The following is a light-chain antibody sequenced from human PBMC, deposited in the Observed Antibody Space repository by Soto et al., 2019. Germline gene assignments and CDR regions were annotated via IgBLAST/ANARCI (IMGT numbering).Light chain of an antibody. CDR1: SRDVGGYNY. V-gene: IGLV2-8*01. Sequence: QSVLTQPPSASGSPGQSVAISCTGTSRDVGGYNYVSWYQQHPGKAPKLMIYEVNKRPSGVPDRFSGSKSGNTASLTVSGLQAEDEADYYCSSYAGSSNEFRTGTKVTIL. CDR2: EVN. CDR3: SSYAGSSNE. J-gene: IGLJ1*01.